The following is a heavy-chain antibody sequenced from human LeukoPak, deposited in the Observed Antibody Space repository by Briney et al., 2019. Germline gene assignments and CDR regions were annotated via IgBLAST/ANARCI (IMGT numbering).Heavy chain of an antibody. J-gene: IGHJ4*02. Sequence: GGSLRLSCAASGFTFSGSAMHWVRQASGKGLEWVGRIRSKANSYATAYAASVKGRFTISRDDSKNTAYLQMNSLKTEDTAVYYCARDRPETYYDYVWGSYLVYWGQGTLVTVSS. D-gene: IGHD3-16*02. CDR1: GFTFSGSA. V-gene: IGHV3-73*01. CDR2: IRSKANSYAT. CDR3: ARDRPETYYDYVWGSYLVY.